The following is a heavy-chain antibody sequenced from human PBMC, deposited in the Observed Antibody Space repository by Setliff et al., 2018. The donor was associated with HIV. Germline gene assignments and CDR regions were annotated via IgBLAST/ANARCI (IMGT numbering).Heavy chain of an antibody. CDR2: IYYRGST. CDR3: ARVHYYDKYYFDY. D-gene: IGHD3-22*01. V-gene: IGHV4-39*07. CDR1: GGSISSSSYY. Sequence: SETLSLTCTVSGGSISSSSYYWGWIRQPPGKGLEWIGSIYYRGSTYYNPSLKSRVTISVDTSKNQFSLKLSSVTAADTAVYYCARVHYYDKYYFDYWGQGTLVTVSS. J-gene: IGHJ4*02.